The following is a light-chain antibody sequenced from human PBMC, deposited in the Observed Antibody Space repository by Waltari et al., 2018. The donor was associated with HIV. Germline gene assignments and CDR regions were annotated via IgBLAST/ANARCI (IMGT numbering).Light chain of an antibody. CDR1: SSNIGRNT. CDR2: NNN. J-gene: IGLJ2*01. V-gene: IGLV1-44*01. CDR3: AAWEDSLNGVV. Sequence: QSVLTQPPSASGTPGQRVTISCSGSSSNIGRNTVSWYQQLPGTAPKLLIDNNNERPSGVPDRFSGSTSGTSTSLAISGRQSESEADYYCAAWEDSLNGVVFGGGTKLTVL.